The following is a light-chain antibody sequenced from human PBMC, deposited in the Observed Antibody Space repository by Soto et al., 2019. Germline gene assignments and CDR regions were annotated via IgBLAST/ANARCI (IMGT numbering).Light chain of an antibody. V-gene: IGKV1-5*03. CDR2: KAS. Sequence: DIQMTQSPSTLSASVGDRVTITCRASQNINSLLAWYQQKPGKAPKLLIYKASSLESGVPSRFSGNGSGTEFTLTSSSLQPDDFATDYCQQYSSYSPFGGGTKVEIK. CDR3: QQYSSYSP. CDR1: QNINSL. J-gene: IGKJ4*02.